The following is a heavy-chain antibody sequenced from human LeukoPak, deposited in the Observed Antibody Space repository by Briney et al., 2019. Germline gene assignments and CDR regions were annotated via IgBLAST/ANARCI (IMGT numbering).Heavy chain of an antibody. D-gene: IGHD3-9*01. Sequence: GRSLRLSCAASGFTFSSYGMHWVRQAPGKGLEWVAVISYDGSNKYYADSVKGRFTISRDNSQKTVYLQMNSLRTEDTAVYYCAKDYYDILTHYYFDYWGQGTLVTVSS. CDR3: AKDYYDILTHYYFDY. J-gene: IGHJ4*02. V-gene: IGHV3-30*18. CDR2: ISYDGSNK. CDR1: GFTFSSYG.